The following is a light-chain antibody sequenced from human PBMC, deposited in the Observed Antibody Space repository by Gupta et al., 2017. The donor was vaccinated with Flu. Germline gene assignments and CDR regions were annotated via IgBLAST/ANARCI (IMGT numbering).Light chain of an antibody. J-gene: IGKJ1*01. V-gene: IGKV1-33*01. CDR3: ESCENRYPKMVS. Sequence: LSASLGDTVAISFQVSRNINKYVNWYPKSPRKAPKRLIYDANNWLAGGLSRFSGSGYGSACNLTIRSLKLEDAAVYYCESCENRYPKMVSFGHGTRVDIK. CDR2: DAN. CDR1: RNINKY.